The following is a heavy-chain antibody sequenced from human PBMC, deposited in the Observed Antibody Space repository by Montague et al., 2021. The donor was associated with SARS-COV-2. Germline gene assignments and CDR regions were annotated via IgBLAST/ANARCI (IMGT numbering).Heavy chain of an antibody. Sequence: SETLSLTCTVSGGSIGNLTYYWGWVRQLPGKGLDWIGSLYYTWGAFYNPSLMSRVTKSFDTYKNQISLNLPSVTAADTAVYYCAGETAGCFGLWGRGTLVIVSA. CDR2: LYYTWGA. J-gene: IGHJ2*01. D-gene: IGHD2-8*01. CDR1: GGSIGNLTYY. V-gene: IGHV4-39*07. CDR3: AGETAGCFGL.